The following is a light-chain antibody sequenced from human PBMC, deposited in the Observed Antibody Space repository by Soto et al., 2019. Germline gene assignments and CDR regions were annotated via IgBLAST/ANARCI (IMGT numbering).Light chain of an antibody. CDR3: CSHLGSSTWTWV. V-gene: IGLV2-23*02. CDR2: EVN. Sequence: QSALTQPASVSGSPGQSITISCTGTSSDVGSYNLVSWYQQHPGKAPKLMIYEVNKRPSGVSNRFSGSKSGNTASLTISGLQAEEEADDYCCSHLGSSTWTWVFGGGTKLTVL. J-gene: IGLJ3*02. CDR1: SSDVGSYNL.